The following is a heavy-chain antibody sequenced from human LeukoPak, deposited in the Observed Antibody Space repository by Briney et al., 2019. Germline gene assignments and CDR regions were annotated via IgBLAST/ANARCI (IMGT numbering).Heavy chain of an antibody. CDR3: ARRYCSGGSCYSAFDY. Sequence: PSETLSLICTVSCGSISSHYWSWIRQPPGKGREGIGSISYCGSTTYNPSLKGRVTMSVDTSKNQFPLMLSSVSAADTAVYYCARRYCSGGSCYSAFDYWGQGTLVAVSS. V-gene: IGHV4-59*08. CDR1: CGSISSHY. J-gene: IGHJ4*02. CDR2: ISYCGST. D-gene: IGHD2-15*01.